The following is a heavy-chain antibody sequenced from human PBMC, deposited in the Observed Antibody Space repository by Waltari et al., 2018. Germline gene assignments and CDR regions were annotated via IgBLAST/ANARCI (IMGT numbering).Heavy chain of an antibody. J-gene: IGHJ4*02. V-gene: IGHV3-74*02. CDR2: INSDGSTT. CDR3: ARAQTGSPAY. Sequence: EVQLLESGGGLVQPGGSLRLSCAASGFSFSSFWMHWVRQAPGKGLVWVSRINSDGSTTSYADSVKGRFTISRDNAKNTLYLQMNSLRAEDTAVYYCARAQTGSPAYWGQGTLVTVSS. CDR1: GFSFSSFW.